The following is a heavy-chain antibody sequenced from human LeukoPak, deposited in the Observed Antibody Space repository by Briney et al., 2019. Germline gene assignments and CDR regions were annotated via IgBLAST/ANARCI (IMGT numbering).Heavy chain of an antibody. D-gene: IGHD2-2*01. CDR2: IYYSRST. CDR3: ARAPLYCSSISCHQSTYYYYYGMDV. Sequence: SQTLSLTCTVSGGSIGSGDYYWSWIRQPPGKGLEWIGYIYYSRSTYYNPSLKSRVTISVDTSKNQFSLKLSSVTAADTAVYYCARAPLYCSSISCHQSTYYYYYGMDVWGQGTTVTVSS. CDR1: GGSIGSGDYY. V-gene: IGHV4-30-4*01. J-gene: IGHJ6*02.